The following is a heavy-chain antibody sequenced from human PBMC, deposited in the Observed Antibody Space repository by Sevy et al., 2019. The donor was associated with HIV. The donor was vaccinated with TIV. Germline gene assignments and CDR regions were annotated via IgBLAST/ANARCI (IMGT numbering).Heavy chain of an antibody. D-gene: IGHD6-19*01. CDR1: GFTFSDYY. CDR2: ISSSGSII. V-gene: IGHV3-11*01. J-gene: IGHJ4*02. CDR3: ASVLWSSGYPNY. Sequence: GGSLRLSCAASGFTFSDYYMSWIRQAPGKGLEWVSYISSSGSIIYYADSVKARFTISRDNAKNSLYLQMNSPRAEDTAVYYCASVLWSSGYPNYWGQGTLVTVSS.